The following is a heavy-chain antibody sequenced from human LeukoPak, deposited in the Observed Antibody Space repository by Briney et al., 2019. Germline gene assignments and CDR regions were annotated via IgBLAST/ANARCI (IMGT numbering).Heavy chain of an antibody. CDR3: ARHLTYGGWNS. Sequence: PGGSLRLSCAGSGFTFSSYLMQWVRQAPGKGLVGVSRINSDGRSANYADSVKGRFTISRDNATHTLYLQMNSLRAEDTAVYYCARHLTYGGWNSWGQGTLVTVSS. D-gene: IGHD4-23*01. J-gene: IGHJ4*02. V-gene: IGHV3-74*01. CDR2: INSDGRSA. CDR1: GFTFSSYL.